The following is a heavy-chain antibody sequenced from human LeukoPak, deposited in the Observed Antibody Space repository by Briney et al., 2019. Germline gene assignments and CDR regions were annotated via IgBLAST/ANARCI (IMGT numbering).Heavy chain of an antibody. Sequence: SETLSLTCAVYGGSFSGYYWSWIRQPPGKGLEWIGEINHSGSTNYNPSLKSRVTISVDTSRNLFSLKLSSVTAADTAVYYCARGRYVYCSSTSCYPRRDAFDIWGQGTMVTVSS. CDR3: ARGRYVYCSSTSCYPRRDAFDI. CDR2: INHSGST. D-gene: IGHD2-2*01. CDR1: GGSFSGYY. V-gene: IGHV4-34*01. J-gene: IGHJ3*02.